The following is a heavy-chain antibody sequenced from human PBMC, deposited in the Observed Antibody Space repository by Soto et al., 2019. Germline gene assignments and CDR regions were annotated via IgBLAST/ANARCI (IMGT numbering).Heavy chain of an antibody. CDR3: ARGGGSDSFDY. V-gene: IGHV4-30-2*01. J-gene: IGHJ4*02. CDR1: GASITFGGYS. CDR2: INHLETT. Sequence: SETLSLTCTVSGASITFGGYSWSWIRQTPGKGLEWIGYINHLETTFYNPSFESRLTLSIDRAKNQFSLKLHSMSAVDRAVYFCARGGGSDSFDYWGQGILVTVSS. D-gene: IGHD1-26*01.